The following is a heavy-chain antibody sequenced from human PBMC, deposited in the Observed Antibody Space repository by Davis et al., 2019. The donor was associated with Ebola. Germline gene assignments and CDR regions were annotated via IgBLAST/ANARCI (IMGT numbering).Heavy chain of an antibody. V-gene: IGHV1-69*06. Sequence: SVKVSCKASGYTFTSYGISWVRQAPGQGLEWMGGIIPIFGTANYAQKFQGRVTITADKSTSTAYMELSSLRSEDTAVYYCARDHSSSWYYYGMDVWGQGTTVTVSS. J-gene: IGHJ6*02. D-gene: IGHD6-13*01. CDR2: IIPIFGTA. CDR3: ARDHSSSWYYYGMDV. CDR1: GYTFTSYG.